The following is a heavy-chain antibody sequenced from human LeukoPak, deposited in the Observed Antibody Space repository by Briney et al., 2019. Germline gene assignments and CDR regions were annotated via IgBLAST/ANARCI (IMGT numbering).Heavy chain of an antibody. CDR1: GYTFTGYY. V-gene: IGHV1-2*02. J-gene: IGHJ3*02. CDR3: ATPGFGGDAFDI. Sequence: ASVKVSCKASGYTFTGYYMHWVRQAPGQGLEWMGWINPNSGGTNYAQKFQGRVTMTEDTSTDTAYMELSSPRSEDTAVYYCATPGFGGDAFDIWGQGTMVTVSS. D-gene: IGHD3-16*01. CDR2: INPNSGGT.